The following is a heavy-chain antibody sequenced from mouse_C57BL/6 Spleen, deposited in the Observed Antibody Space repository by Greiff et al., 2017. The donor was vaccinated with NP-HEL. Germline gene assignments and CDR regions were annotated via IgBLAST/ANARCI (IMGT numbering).Heavy chain of an antibody. CDR3: ARGDYDYDGGFAY. Sequence: EVKLVESEGGLVQPGSSMKLSCTASGFTFSDYYMAWVRQVPEKGLEWVANINYDGSSTYYLDSLKSRFIISRDNAKNILYLQMSSLKSEDTATYYCARGDYDYDGGFAYWGQGTLVTVSA. J-gene: IGHJ3*01. V-gene: IGHV5-16*01. D-gene: IGHD2-4*01. CDR1: GFTFSDYY. CDR2: INYDGSST.